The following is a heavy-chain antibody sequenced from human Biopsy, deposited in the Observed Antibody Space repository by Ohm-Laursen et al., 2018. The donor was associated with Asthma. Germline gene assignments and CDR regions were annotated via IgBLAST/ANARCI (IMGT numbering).Heavy chain of an antibody. D-gene: IGHD3-3*01. CDR3: ARGIFGGYVYY. V-gene: IGHV1-18*01. CDR2: ISAYNGNT. CDR1: GYNFISFA. J-gene: IGHJ4*02. Sequence: ASVKVSCKASGYNFISFAIHWVRQAPGQRLEWMGWISAYNGNTNYAQKLQGRVTMTTDTSTSTAYMELRSLRSDDTAVYYCARGIFGGYVYYWGQGTLVTVSS.